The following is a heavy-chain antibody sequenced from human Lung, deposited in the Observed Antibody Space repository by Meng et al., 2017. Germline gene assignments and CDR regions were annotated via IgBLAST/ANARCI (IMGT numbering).Heavy chain of an antibody. CDR2: INAVFGTT. V-gene: IGHV1-69*05. CDR1: GGIFSNYV. J-gene: IGHJ4*02. Sequence: QVQLVPAGAEVMKPGSSVKVPRKALGGIFSNYVIGWVRQARGQGLEWMGGINAVFGTTNYAQKFQGRVTITTDESTSTVYMELTRLTSEDTAVYFCARKAGNCISTTCYSLDYWGQGTLVTVSS. CDR3: ARKAGNCISTTCYSLDY. D-gene: IGHD2-2*01.